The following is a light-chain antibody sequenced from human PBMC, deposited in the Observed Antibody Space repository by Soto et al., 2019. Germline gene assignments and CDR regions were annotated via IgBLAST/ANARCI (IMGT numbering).Light chain of an antibody. J-gene: IGKJ5*01. CDR1: QSISSY. CDR3: LQDYSTTIT. Sequence: DIQMTQSPSSLSASVGDRVTITCRASQSISSYLNWYQQKPGKAPKLLIYAASSLQRGVPSRFSGSGSGTDCSLTITSLKTEDCGTYYCLQDYSTTITFGQGTRLEIK. V-gene: IGKV1-39*01. CDR2: AAS.